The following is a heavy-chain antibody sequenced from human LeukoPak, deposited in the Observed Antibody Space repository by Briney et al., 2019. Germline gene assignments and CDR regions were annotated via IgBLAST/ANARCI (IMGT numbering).Heavy chain of an antibody. CDR1: GYTFTSYD. J-gene: IGHJ4*02. CDR3: ARGVAAAGSEWPHFDY. Sequence: ASVKVSCKASGYTFTSYDINWVRQATGQGLEWMGWMNPNSGNTGYAQKFQGRVTITRNTSISTAYMELSSLRSEDTAVYYCARGVAAAGSEWPHFDYWGQGTLVTVSS. V-gene: IGHV1-8*01. CDR2: MNPNSGNT. D-gene: IGHD6-13*01.